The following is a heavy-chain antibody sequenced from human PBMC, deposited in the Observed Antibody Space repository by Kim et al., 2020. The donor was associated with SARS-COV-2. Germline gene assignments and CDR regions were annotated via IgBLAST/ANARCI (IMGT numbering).Heavy chain of an antibody. D-gene: IGHD3-16*01. J-gene: IGHJ4*02. CDR1: GYIFTSYG. CDR2: IIVYNGKT. CDR3: VRDRGTHFDY. V-gene: IGHV1-18*04. Sequence: ASVKVSCKASGYIFTSYGISWVRQAPEQGLEWMGWIIVYNGKTNYGQNFQGRVTVSTDTSTNTAYMELTSLTSDDTAVYYCVRDRGTHFDYWGQGTLVTVSS.